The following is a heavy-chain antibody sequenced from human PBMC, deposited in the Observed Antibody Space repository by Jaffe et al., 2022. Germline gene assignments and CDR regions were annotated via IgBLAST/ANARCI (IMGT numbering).Heavy chain of an antibody. D-gene: IGHD6-13*01. J-gene: IGHJ4*02. CDR1: GFTFSSYG. CDR3: AIIGIAAAGTHPSDY. Sequence: QVQLVESGGGVVQPGGSLRLSCAASGFTFSSYGMHWVRQAPGKGLEWVAFIRYDGSNKYYADSVKGRFTISRDNSKNTLYLQMNSLRAEDTAVYYCAIIGIAAAGTHPSDYWGQGTLVTVSS. CDR2: IRYDGSNK. V-gene: IGHV3-30*02.